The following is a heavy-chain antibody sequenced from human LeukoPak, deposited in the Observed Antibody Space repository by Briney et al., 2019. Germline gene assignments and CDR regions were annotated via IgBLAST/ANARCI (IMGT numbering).Heavy chain of an antibody. CDR2: IKSKTDGGTT. V-gene: IGHV3-15*01. Sequence: GGSLRLSCAASGFTFSHVWMSWVRQAPGKGLVWVGRIKSKTDGGTTDYAAPVKGRFTISRDDSKNTLYLQMNSLKTEDTAVYYCTTEPSFGGVIALFDYWGQGTLVTVSS. J-gene: IGHJ4*02. CDR3: TTEPSFGGVIALFDY. CDR1: GFTFSHVW. D-gene: IGHD3-16*02.